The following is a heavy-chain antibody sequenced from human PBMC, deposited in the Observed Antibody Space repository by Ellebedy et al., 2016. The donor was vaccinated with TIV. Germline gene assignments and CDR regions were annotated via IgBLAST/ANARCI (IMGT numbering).Heavy chain of an antibody. Sequence: GESLKIFXAASGFLFNQYGMHWVRQAPGKGLEWVAVIANDGRNKYYGDSVKGRFTISRDNSKNTLYLQMNSLKVEDTAVYYCANMAWGNEDYSVDSWGQGTLVTVSS. D-gene: IGHD2-21*01. CDR1: GFLFNQYG. J-gene: IGHJ5*01. V-gene: IGHV3-30*18. CDR3: ANMAWGNEDYSVDS. CDR2: IANDGRNK.